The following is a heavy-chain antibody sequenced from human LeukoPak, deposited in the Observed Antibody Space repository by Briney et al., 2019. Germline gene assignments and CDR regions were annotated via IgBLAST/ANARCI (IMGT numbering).Heavy chain of an antibody. Sequence: SVKVSCKASGFTFTSSAVQWVRQARGQRLEWIGWIVVGSGNANYAQKLQERVTITRDMSTSPAYMELSSLRSEDTAVYYCARDRPYGGVGDFDYWGQGTLVTVSS. D-gene: IGHD3-16*01. CDR2: IVVGSGNA. CDR3: ARDRPYGGVGDFDY. J-gene: IGHJ4*02. V-gene: IGHV1-58*01. CDR1: GFTFTSSA.